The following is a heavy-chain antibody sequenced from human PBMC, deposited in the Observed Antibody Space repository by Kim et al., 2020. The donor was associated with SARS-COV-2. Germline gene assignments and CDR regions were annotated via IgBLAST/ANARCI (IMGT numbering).Heavy chain of an antibody. CDR2: IWFDGINK. D-gene: IGHD2-2*01. J-gene: IGHJ4*02. CDR3: VRDGPDGKPVDY. Sequence: GGSLRLSCAASGFTFSSFGLYWVRQAPGKGLESVAAIWFDGINKNYADSVKGRFTISRDNSKNILYLQMNSLRPEDTGIYYCVRDGPDGKPVDYWGQGTLVTVSS. CDR1: GFTFSSFG. V-gene: IGHV3-33*07.